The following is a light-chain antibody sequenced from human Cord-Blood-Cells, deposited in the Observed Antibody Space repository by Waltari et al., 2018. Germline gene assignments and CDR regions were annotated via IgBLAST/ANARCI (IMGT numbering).Light chain of an antibody. CDR3: QQYGSSPMYS. CDR1: QSVSRSY. J-gene: IGKJ2*03. V-gene: IGKV3-20*01. CDR2: GAS. Sequence: EIVLTQSPGTLSLSPGERPTLSCRASQSVSRSYLAWYQQQPGQAPRLLIYGASSRATGIPDRFSGSGSATDFTLTISRLEPEDFAVYYCQQYGSSPMYSFGQGTKLEIK.